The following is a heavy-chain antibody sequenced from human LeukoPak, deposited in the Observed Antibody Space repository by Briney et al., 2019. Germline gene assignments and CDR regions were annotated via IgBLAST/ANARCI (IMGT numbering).Heavy chain of an antibody. J-gene: IGHJ5*02. V-gene: IGHV1-2*02. D-gene: IGHD3-10*01. CDR1: GYSFTRYG. Sequence: GASVRVSCEASGYSFTRYGITWVRQAPGQGREWRGWINPNSNGTRYAQKFQGRVTMTRDTSITTAFMALSRVTSDETAVYYCARSAGAGSYSSWFDPWGQGTLATVSS. CDR3: ARSAGAGSYSSWFDP. CDR2: INPNSNGT.